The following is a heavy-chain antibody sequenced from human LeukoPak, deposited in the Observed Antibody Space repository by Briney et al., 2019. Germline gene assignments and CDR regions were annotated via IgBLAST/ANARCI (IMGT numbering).Heavy chain of an antibody. D-gene: IGHD3-22*01. CDR3: AREITMKVGASPYFDY. CDR1: GYTLTELS. CDR2: FDPEDGET. V-gene: IGHV1-24*01. J-gene: IGHJ4*02. Sequence: GASVKVSCKVSGYTLTELSMHWVRQAPGKGLEWMGGFDPEDGETIYAQKFQGRVTMTRDTSISTAYMELSRLRSDDTAVYYCAREITMKVGASPYFDYGAQGPLVTVSS.